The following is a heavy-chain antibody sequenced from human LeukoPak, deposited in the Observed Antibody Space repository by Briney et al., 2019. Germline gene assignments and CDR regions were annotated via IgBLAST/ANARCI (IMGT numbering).Heavy chain of an antibody. V-gene: IGHV3-23*01. J-gene: IGHJ4*02. CDR1: GFTFSTYA. CDR3: AKGANKYYDILTGYDDY. D-gene: IGHD3-9*01. Sequence: GGSLRLSCAASGFTFSTYAMSWVRQAPGKGLEWVSAISGSGGSTYYADSVKGRFTISRDNSKNTLYLQMNSLRAEDTAVYYCAKGANKYYDILTGYDDYWGQGTLVTVSS. CDR2: ISGSGGST.